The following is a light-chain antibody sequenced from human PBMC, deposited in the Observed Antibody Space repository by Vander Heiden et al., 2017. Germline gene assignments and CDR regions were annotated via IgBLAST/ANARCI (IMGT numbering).Light chain of an antibody. Sequence: EIVLTQSLATLSLSPGERATHSCRASQSVSSYLAWYQQKPGQAPRLLIYDASHSANGIPARFSGSGSGTDFTLTISSLEAEDFAVYYCQQRTNWPPFTFGPGTKVDI. CDR3: QQRTNWPPFT. V-gene: IGKV3-11*01. CDR2: DAS. J-gene: IGKJ3*01. CDR1: QSVSSY.